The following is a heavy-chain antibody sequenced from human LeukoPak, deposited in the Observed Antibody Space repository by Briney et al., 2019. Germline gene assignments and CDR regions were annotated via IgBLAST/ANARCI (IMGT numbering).Heavy chain of an antibody. V-gene: IGHV4-59*12. CDR2: IYYSGST. CDR1: GGSISSYY. Sequence: SETLSLTCTVSGGSISSYYWSWIRQPPGKGLEWIGYIYYSGSTNYNPSLKSRVTISVDTSKNQFSLKLSSVTAADTAVYYCASDTYYYGSGGGWGQGTLVTVSS. J-gene: IGHJ4*02. D-gene: IGHD3-10*01. CDR3: ASDTYYYGSGGG.